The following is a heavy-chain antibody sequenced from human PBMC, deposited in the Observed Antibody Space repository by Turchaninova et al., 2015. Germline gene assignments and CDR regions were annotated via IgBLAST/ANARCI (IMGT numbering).Heavy chain of an antibody. CDR1: GFNFDDFA. D-gene: IGHD4-17*01. V-gene: IGHV3-9*01. Sequence: EVQLVESGGGLVQPGRSLRLSCAAPGFNFDDFAMHWVRQAPGKGLEWVSGITWNSGNIGYADSVRGRFTISRDNAKNSLYLQMNSLRAEDTALYYCAKDKYGDLYYLDYWGQGTLVTVSS. J-gene: IGHJ4*02. CDR3: AKDKYGDLYYLDY. CDR2: ITWNSGNI.